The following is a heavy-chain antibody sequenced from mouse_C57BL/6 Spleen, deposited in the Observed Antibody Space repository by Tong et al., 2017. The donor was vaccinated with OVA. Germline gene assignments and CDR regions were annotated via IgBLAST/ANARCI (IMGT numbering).Heavy chain of an antibody. CDR3: ARHSGTDY. CDR2: INPNNGGT. CDR1: GYTFTDYN. J-gene: IGHJ2*01. V-gene: IGHV1-18*01. Sequence: EVQLQESGPVLVKPGASVKMSCKASGYTFTDYNMDWVKQSHGKSLEWIGDINPNNGGTIYNQKFKGKATLTVDKSSSTAYMELRSLTSEDSAVYYCARHSGTDYWGQGTTLTVSS. D-gene: IGHD4-1*01.